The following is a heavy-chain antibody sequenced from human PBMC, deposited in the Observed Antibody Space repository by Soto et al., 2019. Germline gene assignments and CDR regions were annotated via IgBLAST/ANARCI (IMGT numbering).Heavy chain of an antibody. CDR3: ARGSRGYSYGYMCDY. CDR1: GYTFTSYD. D-gene: IGHD5-18*01. J-gene: IGHJ4*02. V-gene: IGHV1-8*01. CDR2: MNPNSDNT. Sequence: QVQLVQSGAEVKQPGASVKVSCTASGYTFTSYDINWVRQATGQGLEWMGWMNPNSDNTRYAQKFQGRVTMXKNXSXITAYMELRSLRSEDTAVYYCARGSRGYSYGYMCDYWGQGTLVTVSS.